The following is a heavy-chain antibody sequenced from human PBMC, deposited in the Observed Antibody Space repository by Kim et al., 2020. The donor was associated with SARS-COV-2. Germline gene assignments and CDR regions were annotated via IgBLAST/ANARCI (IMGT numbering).Heavy chain of an antibody. J-gene: IGHJ5*02. CDR1: GFIFSSYA. Sequence: GGSLRLSCEVSGFIFSSYAMHWVRQAPGKGLEWMAGISNDGHIKNYAASVKGRFTISRDNSNNTQYLRMSGLRPEDTAVYYCARVWGSTALRNNWFDPWGQVTLVTVSS. V-gene: IGHV3-30*15. CDR2: ISNDGHIK. D-gene: IGHD3-16*01. CDR3: ARVWGSTALRNNWFDP.